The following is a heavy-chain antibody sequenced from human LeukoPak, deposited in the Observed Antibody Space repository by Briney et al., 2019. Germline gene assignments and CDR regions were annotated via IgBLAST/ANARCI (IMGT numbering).Heavy chain of an antibody. D-gene: IGHD6-19*01. J-gene: IGHJ4*02. V-gene: IGHV1-2*02. CDR1: GYTFTGYY. CDR3: ATYSGPLGY. CDR2: INPNSAGT. Sequence: ASVKVSCKASGYTFTGYYVHWVRQVPGQGLEWMGWINPNSAGTQYAQKFQGRVTMTRDTSSSTACMELSRLKSDDTAVYYCATYSGPLGYWGQGTLVTVSS.